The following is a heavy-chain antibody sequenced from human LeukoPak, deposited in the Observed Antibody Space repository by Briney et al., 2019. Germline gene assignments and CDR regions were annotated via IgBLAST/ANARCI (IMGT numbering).Heavy chain of an antibody. Sequence: SETLSLTCTVSGGSIGSYYWSWIRQPPGKGLEWIGYIYYSGSTNYNPSLKSRVTISVDTSKNQFSLKLSSVTAADTAVYYCARHDAGIAARTYFDYWGQGTLVTVSS. V-gene: IGHV4-59*08. CDR3: ARHDAGIAARTYFDY. D-gene: IGHD6-6*01. J-gene: IGHJ4*02. CDR1: GGSIGSYY. CDR2: IYYSGST.